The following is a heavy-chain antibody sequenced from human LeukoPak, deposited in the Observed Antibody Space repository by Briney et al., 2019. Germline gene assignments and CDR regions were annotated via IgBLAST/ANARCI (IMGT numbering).Heavy chain of an antibody. CDR3: ARAHLGGGYGDY. CDR1: GYTFTSYG. D-gene: IGHD1-26*01. Sequence: ASVTVSCKASGYTFTSYGISWVRQAPGQGLEWMGWISAYNGNTNYAQKLQGRVTMTTDTSTSTAYMELRSLRSDDTAVYYCARAHLGGGYGDYWGQGTLVTVSS. V-gene: IGHV1-18*01. CDR2: ISAYNGNT. J-gene: IGHJ4*02.